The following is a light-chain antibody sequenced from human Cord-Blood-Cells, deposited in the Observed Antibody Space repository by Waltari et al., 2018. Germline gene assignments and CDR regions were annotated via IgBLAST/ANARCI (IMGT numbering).Light chain of an antibody. Sequence: AIRMTQSPSSLSASTGDRVTITCRASQGIRSYLAWYQQKPGKAPKLLIYAASTLKSGLPARFSGSGSGTDFTLTISCLQSEDFATYYCQQYYSYPWTFGQGTKVEIK. CDR2: AAS. J-gene: IGKJ1*01. CDR1: QGIRSY. CDR3: QQYYSYPWT. V-gene: IGKV1-8*01.